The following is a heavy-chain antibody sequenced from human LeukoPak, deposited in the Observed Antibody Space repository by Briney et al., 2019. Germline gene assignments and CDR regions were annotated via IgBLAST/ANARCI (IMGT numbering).Heavy chain of an antibody. CDR2: IWYDGSNK. V-gene: IGHV3-33*08. D-gene: IGHD6-19*01. J-gene: IGHJ3*02. CDR1: GFIFGAYG. CDR3: ARSFGIAVAGPNDAFDI. Sequence: GRSLRLSCAASGFIFGAYGMHWVRQAPGKGLEWVAVIWYDGSNKYYADSVKGRFTISRDNSKNTLYLQMNSLRAEDTAVYYCARSFGIAVAGPNDAFDIWGQGTMVTVSS.